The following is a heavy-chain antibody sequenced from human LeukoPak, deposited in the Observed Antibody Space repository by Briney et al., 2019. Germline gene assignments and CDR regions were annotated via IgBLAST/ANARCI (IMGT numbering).Heavy chain of an antibody. CDR3: AKDSSYDSYSD. CDR2: ISYDGSNK. CDR1: GFTFSSYG. V-gene: IGHV3-30*18. J-gene: IGHJ4*02. Sequence: PGGSLRLSCAASGFTFSSYGMHWVRQAPGKGLEWVAVISYDGSNKYYADSVKGRFTISRDNSKNTLYPQMNSLRAEDTAVYYCAKDSSYDSYSDWGQGTLVTVSS. D-gene: IGHD3-22*01.